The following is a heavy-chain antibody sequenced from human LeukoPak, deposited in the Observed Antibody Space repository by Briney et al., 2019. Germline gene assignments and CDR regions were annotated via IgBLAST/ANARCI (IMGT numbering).Heavy chain of an antibody. V-gene: IGHV4-30-2*01. CDR2: IYRGGTT. Sequence: SETLSLTCAVSGGSISSGDYSWSWIRQPPGKGLEWIGYIYRGGTTYYNPSLKSRVTISVDRSKNQFSLKLTSVTAADTAVYYCARAPGYYGSGSPYFDYWGQGTLVTVSS. D-gene: IGHD3-10*01. J-gene: IGHJ4*02. CDR3: ARAPGYYGSGSPYFDY. CDR1: GGSISSGDYS.